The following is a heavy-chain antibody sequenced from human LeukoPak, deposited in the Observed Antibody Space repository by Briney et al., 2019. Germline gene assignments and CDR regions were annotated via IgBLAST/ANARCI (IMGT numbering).Heavy chain of an antibody. V-gene: IGHV3-21*01. CDR3: ARGDYRSGYYFFDY. J-gene: IGHJ4*02. D-gene: IGHD3-22*01. CDR1: GFTFSSYS. CDR2: ISSSSSYI. Sequence: PGGSLRLSCAASGFTFSSYSMIWVRQAPGKGLEWGSSISSSSSYIDYADSVKGRFTISRDNAKNSLYLQMNSLRAEDTAVYYCARGDYRSGYYFFDYWGQGTLVTVSS.